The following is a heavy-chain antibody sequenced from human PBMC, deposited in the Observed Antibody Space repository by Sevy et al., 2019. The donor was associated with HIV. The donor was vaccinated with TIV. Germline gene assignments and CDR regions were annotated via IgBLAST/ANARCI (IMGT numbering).Heavy chain of an antibody. D-gene: IGHD3-3*01. Sequence: GGSLRLSCAASGFTFSSYAMHWVHQAPGKGLEWVAVISYDGSNKYYADSVKGRFTISRDNSKNTLYLQMNSLRAEDTAVYYCARAPVPGYDFWSGYYYYYYYGMDVWGQGTTVTVSS. CDR1: GFTFSSYA. CDR2: ISYDGSNK. J-gene: IGHJ6*02. V-gene: IGHV3-30-3*01. CDR3: ARAPVPGYDFWSGYYYYYYYGMDV.